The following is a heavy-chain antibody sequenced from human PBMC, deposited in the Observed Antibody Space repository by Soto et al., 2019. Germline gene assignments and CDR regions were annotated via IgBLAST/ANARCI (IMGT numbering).Heavy chain of an antibody. V-gene: IGHV5-10-1*01. CDR2: IDPGNSYT. Sequence: SGESLKISCKGSGYGFSIHWVAWLRQMPGKGLEWMGSIDPGNSYTNYSPSFQGHVTISADKSISTAYLQWSSLKASDTAMYYCARLRWLVNAFDIWGQGTMVTVSS. J-gene: IGHJ3*02. CDR3: ARLRWLVNAFDI. CDR1: GYGFSIHW. D-gene: IGHD6-19*01.